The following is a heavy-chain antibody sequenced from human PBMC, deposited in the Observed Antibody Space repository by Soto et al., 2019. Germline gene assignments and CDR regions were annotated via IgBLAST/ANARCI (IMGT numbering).Heavy chain of an antibody. D-gene: IGHD5-12*01. V-gene: IGHV3-30-3*01. Sequence: GGSLRLSCVASGFTFDTYGIHWVRQAPGKGLQWVALISYEGSNTYYADSVRGRFTISRDNSKNTLYLQMNSLRAEDTAVYYCARDRSGYDLGYWGQGTLVTVSS. J-gene: IGHJ4*02. CDR3: ARDRSGYDLGY. CDR2: ISYEGSNT. CDR1: GFTFDTYG.